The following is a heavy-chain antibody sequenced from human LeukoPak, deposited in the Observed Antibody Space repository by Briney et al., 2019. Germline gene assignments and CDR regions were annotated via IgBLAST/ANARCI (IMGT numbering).Heavy chain of an antibody. J-gene: IGHJ4*02. CDR3: ARGKWFGELLHFDY. V-gene: IGHV3-7*03. CDR1: GFTFSSYW. CDR2: IKQDGSEK. Sequence: PGGSLRLSCAASGFTFSSYWMNWVRQAPGKGLEWVANIKQDGSEKYYVDSVKGRFTISRDSTKNSLYLQMNSLRAEDTAVYYCARGKWFGELLHFDYWGQGTLVTVSS. D-gene: IGHD3-10*01.